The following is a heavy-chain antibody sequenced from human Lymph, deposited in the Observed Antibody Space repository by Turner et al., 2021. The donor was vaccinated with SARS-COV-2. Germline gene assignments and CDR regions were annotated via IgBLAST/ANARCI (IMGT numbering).Heavy chain of an antibody. CDR2: ISYDGSNK. D-gene: IGHD3-10*01. CDR1: GFTFSTYA. CDR3: ARYGSGGYFYYGLDV. J-gene: IGHJ6*02. Sequence: QVQLVESGGGVVQPGGSLSLPCAASGFTFSTYAIHWVRQAAGKGLEGVAVISYDGSNKYYADSVKGRFTISRDNSKNTLYLQMNSLRAEDTAVYYCARYGSGGYFYYGLDVWGQGTTVTVSS. V-gene: IGHV3-30*04.